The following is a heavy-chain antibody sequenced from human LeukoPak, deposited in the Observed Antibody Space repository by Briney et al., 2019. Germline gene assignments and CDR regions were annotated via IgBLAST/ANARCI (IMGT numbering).Heavy chain of an antibody. D-gene: IGHD3-16*02. CDR2: NIPMFGTT. Sequence: SVKVSCKASGGTFSSYAISWVRQAPGQGLEWMGRNIPMFGTTNYAQKFQGRVTITGDESTSTEYMELSSLRSEDTAVYYCARTGLYDYVWESYRQKWFDPWGQGTLVTVSS. CDR3: ARTGLYDYVWESYRQKWFDP. CDR1: GGTFSSYA. J-gene: IGHJ5*02. V-gene: IGHV1-69*15.